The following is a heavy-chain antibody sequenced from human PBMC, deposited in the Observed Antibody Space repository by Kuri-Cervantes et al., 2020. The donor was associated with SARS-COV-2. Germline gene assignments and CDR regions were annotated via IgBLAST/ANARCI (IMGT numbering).Heavy chain of an antibody. V-gene: IGHV3-30*18. J-gene: IGHJ4*02. D-gene: IGHD3-22*01. CDR1: GFTFSSYG. CDR3: AKGYYDSSGYRTLDY. Sequence: AGSLSLSCAASGFTFSSYGMHWVRQAPGKGLEWVAVISYDGSNKYYADSVKGRFTIFRDNSKNTLYLQMTSLSAEDTALYYFAKGYYDSSGYRTLDYWGQGTLVTVSS. CDR2: ISYDGSNK.